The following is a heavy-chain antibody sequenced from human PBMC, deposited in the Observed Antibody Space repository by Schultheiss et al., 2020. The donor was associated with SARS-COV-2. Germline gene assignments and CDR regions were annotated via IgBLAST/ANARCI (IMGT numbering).Heavy chain of an antibody. CDR1: GFTFSSYS. D-gene: IGHD3/OR15-3a*01. CDR3: ARDHGLRSYGMDV. J-gene: IGHJ6*02. Sequence: GRSLRLSCAASGFTFSSYSMNWVRQAPGKGLEWVSSISSSSSYIYYADSVKGRFTISRDNAKNSLYLQMNSLRAEDTAVYYCARDHGLRSYGMDVWGQGTTVTVSS. V-gene: IGHV3-21*01. CDR2: ISSSSSYI.